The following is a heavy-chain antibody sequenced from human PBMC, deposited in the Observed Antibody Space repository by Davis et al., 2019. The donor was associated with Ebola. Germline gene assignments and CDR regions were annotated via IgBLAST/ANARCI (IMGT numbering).Heavy chain of an antibody. V-gene: IGHV3-23*01. CDR1: GFTFSSYA. J-gene: IGHJ4*02. CDR2: ISGSGGGT. D-gene: IGHD6-13*01. Sequence: GGSLRLSCAASGFTFSSYALAWVRQAPGKGLEWVSAISGSGGGTFYADSVKGRFTISRDNSKNTLYLQMNTLRADDTAVYYCAKEQSYSSSWDTFGSWGQGTLVSVSS. CDR3: AKEQSYSSSWDTFGS.